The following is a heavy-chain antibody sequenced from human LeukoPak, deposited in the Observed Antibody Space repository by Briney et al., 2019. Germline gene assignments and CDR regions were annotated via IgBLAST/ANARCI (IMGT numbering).Heavy chain of an antibody. CDR2: VSSSSSTI. CDR3: AREGGTY. CDR1: GFTFSDYS. J-gene: IGHJ4*02. D-gene: IGHD3-16*01. V-gene: IGHV3-48*01. Sequence: GGSLRLSCVTSGFTFSDYSMSWVRQAPGKGLEWISYVSSSSSTIYYANSVEGRFIISRDNAEKSLHLQMNSLRVEDTAAYFCAREGGTYWGQGTPVTVSS.